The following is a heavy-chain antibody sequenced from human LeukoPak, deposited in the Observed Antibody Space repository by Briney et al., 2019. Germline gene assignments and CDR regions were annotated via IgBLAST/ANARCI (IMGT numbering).Heavy chain of an antibody. V-gene: IGHV4-59*01. CDR1: GGSITSYY. CDR2: IYGDGST. D-gene: IGHD3-10*01. CDR3: ARDKHNQYYYGSVASEDNWFDP. Sequence: SETLSLTCTVSGGSITSYYWTWIRQPPGKGLEWIGFIYGDGSTKYNPSLKSRVTMSVDTSKNQFSLKLSSATVADSAVYYCARDKHNQYYYGSVASEDNWFDPWGQGTLVTVSS. J-gene: IGHJ5*02.